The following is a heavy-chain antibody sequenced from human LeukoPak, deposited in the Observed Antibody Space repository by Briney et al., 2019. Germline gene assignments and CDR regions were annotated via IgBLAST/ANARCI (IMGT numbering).Heavy chain of an antibody. Sequence: ASVKVSCKASGYTFTSNYIHWVRQAPGQGLVWMGMIYPRDGSTSYAQKFQGRVTVTRDTSTSTVHMELSGLRSEDTAVYYCARDQEGLDYWGQGTLVTVSS. V-gene: IGHV1-46*01. CDR2: IYPRDGST. CDR1: GYTFTSNY. J-gene: IGHJ4*02. CDR3: ARDQEGLDY.